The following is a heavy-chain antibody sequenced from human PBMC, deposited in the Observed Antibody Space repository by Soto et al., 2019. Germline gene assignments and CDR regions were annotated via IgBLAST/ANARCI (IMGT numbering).Heavy chain of an antibody. CDR3: ARPSPRYCSGGSCLEFPGAFDI. V-gene: IGHV4-39*01. CDR1: GGSISSSSYY. CDR2: IYYSGST. J-gene: IGHJ3*02. Sequence: SETLSLTCTVSGGSISSSSYYWGWIRQPPGKGLEWIGSIYYSGSTYYNPSLKSRVTISVDTSKNQFSLKLSSVTAADTAVYYCARPSPRYCSGGSCLEFPGAFDIWGQGTMVTVSS. D-gene: IGHD2-15*01.